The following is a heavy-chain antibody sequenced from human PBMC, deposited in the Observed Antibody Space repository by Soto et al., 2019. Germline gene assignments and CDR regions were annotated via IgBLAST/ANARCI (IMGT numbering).Heavy chain of an antibody. CDR1: GFTFSSYS. D-gene: IGHD3-22*01. CDR3: ARRGSGYYDCSGNYYYYGMDV. CDR2: ISSSSSYI. Sequence: PGGSLRLSCAASGFTFSSYSMNWVRQAPGKGLEWVSSISSSSSYIYYADSVKGRFTISRDNAKNSLYLQMNSLRAEDTAVYYCARRGSGYYDCSGNYYYYGMDVWGQGTTVTVSS. J-gene: IGHJ6*02. V-gene: IGHV3-21*01.